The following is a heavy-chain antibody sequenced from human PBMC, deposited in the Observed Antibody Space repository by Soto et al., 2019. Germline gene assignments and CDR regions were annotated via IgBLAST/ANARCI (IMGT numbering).Heavy chain of an antibody. D-gene: IGHD2-8*02. J-gene: IGHJ6*02. CDR3: AKSTGGTANGMDV. CDR1: GFTFDNYA. Sequence: PGGSLRLSCATSGFTFDNYAMHWVRQGPGKGLEWVSGINWSSVTFDYADSVKGRFTISRDNAKNSLYLQMSSLRAEDTALYYCAKSTGGTANGMDVWGQGTTVTVSS. CDR2: INWSSVTF. V-gene: IGHV3-9*01.